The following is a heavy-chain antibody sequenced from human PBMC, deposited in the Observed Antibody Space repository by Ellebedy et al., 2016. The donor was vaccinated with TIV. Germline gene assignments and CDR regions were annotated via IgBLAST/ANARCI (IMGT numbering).Heavy chain of an antibody. J-gene: IGHJ4*02. Sequence: GESLKISCAAFGLAFDTDWMTWVRQVPGNVLEWVANINQDGSDKSYVDSVEGRFTISRDNAKYSLFLQMDSLGAEDTAVYYCARGGASSSRYWRNWGQGALVTVSS. D-gene: IGHD6-13*01. V-gene: IGHV3-7*01. CDR3: ARGGASSSRYWRN. CDR2: INQDGSDK. CDR1: GLAFDTDW.